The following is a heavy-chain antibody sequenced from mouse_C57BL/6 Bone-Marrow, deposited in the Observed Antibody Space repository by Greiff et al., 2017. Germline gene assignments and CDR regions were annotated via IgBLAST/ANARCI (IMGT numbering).Heavy chain of an antibody. Sequence: EVKLQESVAELVRPGASVKLSCTASGFNIKNTYMHWVKQRPEQGLEWIGRIDPANGNTKYAPKFQGKATITADTSSNTAYLQLSSLTSDDTAIYYYAIGDYYGSSYAMDYWGQGTSVTVSS. CDR2: IDPANGNT. D-gene: IGHD1-1*01. V-gene: IGHV14-3*01. CDR1: GFNIKNTY. J-gene: IGHJ4*01. CDR3: AIGDYYGSSYAMDY.